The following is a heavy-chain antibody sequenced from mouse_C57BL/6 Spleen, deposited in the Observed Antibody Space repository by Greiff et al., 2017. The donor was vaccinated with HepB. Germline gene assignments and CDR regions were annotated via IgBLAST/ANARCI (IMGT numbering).Heavy chain of an antibody. CDR1: GYTFTSYW. Sequence: QVQLKQPGAELVRPGSSVKLSCKASGYTFTSYWMHWVKQRPIQGLEWIGNIDPSDSETHYNQKFKDKATLTVDKSSSTAYMQLSSLTSEDSAVYYCARGRLRRTAWFAYWGQGTLVTVSA. D-gene: IGHD2-4*01. V-gene: IGHV1-52*01. CDR3: ARGRLRRTAWFAY. J-gene: IGHJ3*01. CDR2: IDPSDSET.